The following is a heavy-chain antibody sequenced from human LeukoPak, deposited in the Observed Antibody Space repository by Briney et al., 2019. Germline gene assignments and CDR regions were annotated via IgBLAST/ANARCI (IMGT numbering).Heavy chain of an antibody. V-gene: IGHV3-74*01. CDR1: GFTFSSYW. D-gene: IGHD4-23*01. CDR3: ARDPYGGDFDY. Sequence: GGSLRLSCAVSGFTFSSYWMHWVRQAPGKGLVRVSRISGDGITTNYVDSVAGRFTISRDNAKNTLYLQMNSLRAEDTAVYYCARDPYGGDFDYWGQGTLVTVSS. CDR2: ISGDGITT. J-gene: IGHJ4*02.